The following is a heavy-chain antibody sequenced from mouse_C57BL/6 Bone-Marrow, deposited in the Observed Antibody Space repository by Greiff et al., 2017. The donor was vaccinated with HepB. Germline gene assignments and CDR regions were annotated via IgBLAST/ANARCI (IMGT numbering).Heavy chain of an antibody. V-gene: IGHV1-26*01. CDR3: AGDGNYVWFAY. D-gene: IGHD2-1*01. Sequence: EVQLQQSGPELVKPGASVKISCKASGYTFTDYYMNWVKQSHGKSLEWIGDINPNNGGTSYNQKFKGKATLTVDKSSSTAYMELRSLTSEDSAVYYCAGDGNYVWFAYWGQGTLVTVSA. CDR1: GYTFTDYY. J-gene: IGHJ3*01. CDR2: INPNNGGT.